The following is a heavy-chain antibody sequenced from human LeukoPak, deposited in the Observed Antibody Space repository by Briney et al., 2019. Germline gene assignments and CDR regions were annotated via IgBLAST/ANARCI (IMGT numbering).Heavy chain of an antibody. CDR3: ARRYYYDSRREYYFDY. V-gene: IGHV4-39*01. J-gene: IGHJ4*02. CDR1: GGSISSSSYY. D-gene: IGHD3-22*01. CDR2: IYYSGST. Sequence: SETLSLTCTVSGGSISSSSYYWGWIRQPPGKGLEWIGSIYYSGSTYYNPSLKSRVTISVDTSKNQFSLKLSSVTAADTAVYYCARRYYYDSRREYYFDYWGQGTLVTVSS.